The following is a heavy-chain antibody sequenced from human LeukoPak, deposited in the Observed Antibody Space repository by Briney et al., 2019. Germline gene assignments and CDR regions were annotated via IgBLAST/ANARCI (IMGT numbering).Heavy chain of an antibody. J-gene: IGHJ6*02. CDR1: GYTFIHYY. CDR3: ARGSRKQWLGIYYYGMDV. Sequence: ASVKVSCKTSGYTFIHYYMHWVRQASGEGFEWMGIVDPSGDIATYAQKFQGRVTLTTDTSTSTAYMELSSLRSEDTAVYYCARGSRKQWLGIYYYGMDVWGQGTTVTVSS. CDR2: VDPSGDIA. V-gene: IGHV1-46*01. D-gene: IGHD6-19*01.